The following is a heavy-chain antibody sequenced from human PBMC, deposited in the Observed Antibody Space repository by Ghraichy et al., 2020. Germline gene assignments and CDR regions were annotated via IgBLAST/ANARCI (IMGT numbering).Heavy chain of an antibody. Sequence: GESLNISCAASGFTFSSYSMNWVRQAPGKGLEWVSSISSSSSYIYYADSVKGRFTISRDNAKNSLYLQMNSLRAEDTAVYYCASRGDYGDYLDYWGQGTLVTVSS. D-gene: IGHD4-17*01. V-gene: IGHV3-21*01. CDR3: ASRGDYGDYLDY. J-gene: IGHJ4*02. CDR1: GFTFSSYS. CDR2: ISSSSSYI.